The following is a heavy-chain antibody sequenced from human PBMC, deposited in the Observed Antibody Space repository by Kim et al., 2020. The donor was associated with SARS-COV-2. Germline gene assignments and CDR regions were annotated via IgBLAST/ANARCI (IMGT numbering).Heavy chain of an antibody. V-gene: IGHV1-58*01. CDR3: AAGARLAAAGYFGAFDI. CDR2: IVVGSGNT. Sequence: SVKVSCKASGFTFTSSAVQWVRQARGQRLEWIGWIVVGSGNTNYAQKFQERVTITRDMSTSTAYMELSSLRSEDTAVYYCAAGARLAAAGYFGAFDIWGQGTMVTVSS. J-gene: IGHJ3*02. D-gene: IGHD6-13*01. CDR1: GFTFTSSA.